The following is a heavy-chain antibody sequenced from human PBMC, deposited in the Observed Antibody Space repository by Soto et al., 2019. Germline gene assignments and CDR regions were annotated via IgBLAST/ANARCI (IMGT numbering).Heavy chain of an antibody. J-gene: IGHJ4*02. Sequence: SGFTFSSYAMSWVRQAPGKGLEWVSAISGSGGSTYYADSVKGRFTISRDNSKNTLYLQMNSLRAEDTAVYYCAKAPAPVLRYFDWLPRLYYFDYWGQGTLVT. CDR2: ISGSGGST. CDR3: AKAPAPVLRYFDWLPRLYYFDY. CDR1: GFTFSSYA. D-gene: IGHD3-9*01. V-gene: IGHV3-23*01.